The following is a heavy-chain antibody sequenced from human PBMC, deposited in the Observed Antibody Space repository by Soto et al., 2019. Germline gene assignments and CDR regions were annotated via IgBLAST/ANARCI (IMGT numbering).Heavy chain of an antibody. V-gene: IGHV1-2*04. Sequence: ASVKVSCKASGYTFTGYYMHWVRQAPGQGLEWMGWINPNSGGTNYAQKFQGWVTMTRDTSISTAYMELSRLRSDDTAVYYCARAGDSSSWYHFDYWGQGTLVTVSS. D-gene: IGHD6-13*01. CDR2: INPNSGGT. CDR3: ARAGDSSSWYHFDY. CDR1: GYTFTGYY. J-gene: IGHJ4*02.